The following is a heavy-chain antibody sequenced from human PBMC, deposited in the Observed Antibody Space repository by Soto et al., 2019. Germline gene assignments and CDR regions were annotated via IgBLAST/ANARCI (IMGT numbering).Heavy chain of an antibody. V-gene: IGHV3-23*01. CDR3: AKEFSDSVPAFDY. D-gene: IGHD2-21*02. Sequence: EVQLLESGGGLAQPGGSLRLSCVASGFTFSNYGMSWVRQAPGKGLEWVSTVSPSGRDTYYADSVKGRFTISKDISKNTLHLQMDSLRAEDTVVYFCAKEFSDSVPAFDYWGQGTPVTVSS. J-gene: IGHJ4*02. CDR2: VSPSGRDT. CDR1: GFTFSNYG.